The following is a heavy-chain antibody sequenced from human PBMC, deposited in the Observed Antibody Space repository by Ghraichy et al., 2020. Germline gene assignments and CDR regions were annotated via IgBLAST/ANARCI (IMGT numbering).Heavy chain of an antibody. V-gene: IGHV3-21*01. CDR3: ARDDIAAAFDP. Sequence: GGSLRLSCAASGFTFSSYSMNWVRQAPGKGLEWVSSISSSSSYIYYADSVKGRFTISIYNSKNSLYLQMNSLRAEDTAVYYCARDDIAAAFDPWGQGTLVTVSS. CDR2: ISSSSSYI. J-gene: IGHJ5*02. CDR1: GFTFSSYS. D-gene: IGHD6-13*01.